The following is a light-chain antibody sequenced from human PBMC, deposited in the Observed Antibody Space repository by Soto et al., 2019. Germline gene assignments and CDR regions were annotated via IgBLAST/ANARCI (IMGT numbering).Light chain of an antibody. Sequence: QSALTQPASVSGSPGQSITISCTGTSSDVGDYNYVSWYQQHPGKAPKLMIYDVSNRPSGVSNRFSGSKSGNTASLTISGLQAEDEADYYCSSYTSSTTPWVFGGGTQLTVL. CDR3: SSYTSSTTPWV. CDR2: DVS. CDR1: SSDVGDYNY. V-gene: IGLV2-14*01. J-gene: IGLJ3*02.